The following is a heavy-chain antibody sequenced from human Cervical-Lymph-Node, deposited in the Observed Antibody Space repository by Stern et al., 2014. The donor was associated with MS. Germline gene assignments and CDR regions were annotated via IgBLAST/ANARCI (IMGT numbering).Heavy chain of an antibody. CDR2: IISPSGDR. J-gene: IGHJ5*02. CDR3: VRDHSAVFPDTWFDP. V-gene: IGHV3-21*01. Sequence: EVQLVESGGGLVKPGGSLRLSCAASGFTFSSFTMNWVRQAPGQGLEWVSSIISPSGDRHYADSVKGRFTISRDNTKNSLFLQMNSLRAEDTAIYYCVRDHSAVFPDTWFDPWGQGTLVTVSS. CDR1: GFTFSSFT. D-gene: IGHD6-13*01.